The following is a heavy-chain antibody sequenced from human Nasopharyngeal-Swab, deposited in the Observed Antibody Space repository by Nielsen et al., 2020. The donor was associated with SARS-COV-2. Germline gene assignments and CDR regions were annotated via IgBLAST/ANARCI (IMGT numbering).Heavy chain of an antibody. CDR1: GGSFSGYY. CDR2: INHSGST. CDR3: ARGFHIRYCSSPSCPYYYYYGMDV. V-gene: IGHV4-34*01. D-gene: IGHD2-2*01. J-gene: IGHJ6*02. Sequence: GSLRLSCAVYGGSFSGYYWSWIRQPPGKGLEWIGEINHSGSTNYNPSLKSRVTISVDTSKNQFSLKLSSVTAADTAVYYCARGFHIRYCSSPSCPYYYYYGMDVWGQGTTVTVSS.